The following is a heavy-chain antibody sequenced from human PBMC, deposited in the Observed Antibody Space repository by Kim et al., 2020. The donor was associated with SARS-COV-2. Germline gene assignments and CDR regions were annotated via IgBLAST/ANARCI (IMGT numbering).Heavy chain of an antibody. J-gene: IGHJ5*02. Sequence: ASVKVSCKASGYTFTSYYMHWVRQAPGQGLEWMGIINPSGGSTSYAQKFQGRVTMTRDTSTSTVYMELSSLRSEDTAVYYCARARGYSYGPEGGFDPWGQGTPVTVSS. CDR2: INPSGGST. CDR1: GYTFTSYY. D-gene: IGHD5-18*01. V-gene: IGHV1-46*01. CDR3: ARARGYSYGPEGGFDP.